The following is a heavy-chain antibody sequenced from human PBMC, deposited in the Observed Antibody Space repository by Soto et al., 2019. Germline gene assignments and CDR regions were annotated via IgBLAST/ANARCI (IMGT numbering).Heavy chain of an antibody. CDR1: GFTFSNHW. CDR2: ISSDGGVA. V-gene: IGHV3-74*01. CDR3: ASAVANTRNGLDI. D-gene: IGHD5-12*01. Sequence: EVQLVESGGDLLQPGGSLRLSCAASGFTFSNHWIHWVRQAPGKGLVWVSRISSDGGVATYADSVKGRFTISRDNAKNTLYLQMNSLRAEETAVYYCASAVANTRNGLDIWGQGTMVTVSS. J-gene: IGHJ3*02.